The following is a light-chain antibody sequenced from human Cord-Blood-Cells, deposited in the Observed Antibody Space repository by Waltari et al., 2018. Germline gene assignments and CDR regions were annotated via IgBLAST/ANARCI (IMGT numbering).Light chain of an antibody. CDR2: DAS. CDR3: QQRSNWPPVFT. V-gene: IGKV3-11*01. Sequence: EIVLTQSPATLSLSPGEIATLSCRASQSVSSYLAWYQQKPGQAPRLLIYDASNRAAGIPARFSGSGSGTDFTLTISSLELEDFAVYYCQQRSNWPPVFTFGPGTKVDIK. J-gene: IGKJ3*01. CDR1: QSVSSY.